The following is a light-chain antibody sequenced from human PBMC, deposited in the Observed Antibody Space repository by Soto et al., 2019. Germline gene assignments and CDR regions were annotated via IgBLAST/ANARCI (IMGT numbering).Light chain of an antibody. V-gene: IGKV3-15*01. CDR3: QQYKDWPPIT. CDR2: GAV. Sequence: EVVMTQSPATLSVSPGERVTLSCRASQSLSSNLAWFRQKPGQAPRLLIYGAVTRAAGIPARFSGSESGTEFTLTISSLQSEDFAVYYCQQYKDWPPITFGQGTRLEI. CDR1: QSLSSN. J-gene: IGKJ5*01.